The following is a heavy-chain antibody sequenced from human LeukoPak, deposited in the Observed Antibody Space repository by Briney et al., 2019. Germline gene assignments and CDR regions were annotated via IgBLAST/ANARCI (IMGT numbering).Heavy chain of an antibody. Sequence: TGGSLRLSCAASGFTFNTYEMNWVRQAPGKGLEWVSYISSGGSSIYYADSVKGRFTISRDNAKNSLYLQMNSLRAEDTAVYYCARRQFYYYGMDVWGQGTTVTVSS. CDR2: ISSGGSSI. V-gene: IGHV3-48*03. CDR1: GFTFNTYE. CDR3: ARRQFYYYGMDV. J-gene: IGHJ6*02. D-gene: IGHD5-24*01.